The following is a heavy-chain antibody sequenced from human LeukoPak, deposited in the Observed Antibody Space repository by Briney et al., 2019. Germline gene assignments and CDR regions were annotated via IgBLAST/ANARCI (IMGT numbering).Heavy chain of an antibody. CDR2: LSGSGGST. CDR3: ARGHFDSSGQSDY. CDR1: GGSISNRNYH. D-gene: IGHD3-22*01. V-gene: IGHV3-11*04. J-gene: IGHJ4*02. Sequence: LSLTCTVSGGSISNRNYHWGWIRQPPGKGLEWVSTLSGSGGSTYYADSVQGRFTISRDNAKNSLYLQMNSLRAEDTAVYYCARGHFDSSGQSDYWGQGTLVTVSS.